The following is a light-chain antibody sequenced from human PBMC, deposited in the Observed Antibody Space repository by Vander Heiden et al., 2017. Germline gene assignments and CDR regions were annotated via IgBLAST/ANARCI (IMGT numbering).Light chain of an antibody. J-gene: IGKJ5*01. V-gene: IGKV3-11*02. CDR2: DAS. CDR1: QSVSSY. CDR3: QQRSYWTSIT. Sequence: DILLTQSPATLSSSPGDRATLSCRASQSVSSYLAWYQQKPSHAPSILISDASTSATGMTPRFSSSGAGRAFTITISSLEPEDFAVYYCQQRSYWTSITFGQGTRLEIK.